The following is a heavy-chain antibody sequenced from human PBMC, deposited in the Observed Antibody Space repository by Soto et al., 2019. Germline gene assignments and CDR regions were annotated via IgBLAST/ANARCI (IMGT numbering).Heavy chain of an antibody. D-gene: IGHD5-18*01. CDR2: ISSSGSTI. J-gene: IGHJ5*02. CDR1: GFTFSSYE. V-gene: IGHV3-48*03. Sequence: SGGSLRLSCAASGFTFSSYEMNWVRQAPGKGLEWVSYISSSGSTIYYADSVKGRFTISRDNAKNSLYLQMNSLRAEDTAVYYCARKLSDPHNWFDPWGQGTLVTVSS. CDR3: ARKLSDPHNWFDP.